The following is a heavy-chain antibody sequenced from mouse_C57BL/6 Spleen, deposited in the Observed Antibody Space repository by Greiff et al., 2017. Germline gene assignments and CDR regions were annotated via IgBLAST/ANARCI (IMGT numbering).Heavy chain of an antibody. V-gene: IGHV1-53*01. Sequence: QVQLQQPGTELVKPGASVKLSCKASGYTFTSSWLHWVQQRPGQGLEWIGNINPSNGGTNHNEKFKSKATLTVDKSSSTAYRQLSSLTSEDSAVYYCAIYEFTGYYARDYWGQGTSVTVAS. J-gene: IGHJ4*01. D-gene: IGHD2-3*01. CDR3: AIYEFTGYYARDY. CDR1: GYTFTSSW. CDR2: INPSNGGT.